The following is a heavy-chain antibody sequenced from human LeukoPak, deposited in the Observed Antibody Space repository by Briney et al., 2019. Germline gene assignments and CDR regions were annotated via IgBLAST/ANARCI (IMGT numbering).Heavy chain of an antibody. CDR3: ARARGSYSFDY. V-gene: IGHV3-11*01. CDR2: ISSSGSTI. J-gene: IGHJ4*02. D-gene: IGHD1-26*01. Sequence: PGGSLRLSCAASGFTFSDYYVSWIRQAPGKGLEWVSYISSSGSTIYDADSVKGRFTISRDNAKNSLYLQMNSLRAEDTAVHYCARARGSYSFDYWGQGTLVTVSS. CDR1: GFTFSDYY.